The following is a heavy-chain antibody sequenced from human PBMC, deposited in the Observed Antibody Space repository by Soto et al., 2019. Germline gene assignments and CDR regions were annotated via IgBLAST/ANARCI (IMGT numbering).Heavy chain of an antibody. J-gene: IGHJ4*02. V-gene: IGHV4-4*07. CDR1: GGSISSYY. CDR2: IHTTDGT. D-gene: IGHD6-13*01. Sequence: SETLSLTCTVSGGSISSYYWSWIRQPAGKGMEWIGRIHTTDGTNYNPSLKSRVTMSIDTSNNQFSLKLNSLTAADTAVYYCARALSSAAGLYFDFWGQGTLVTVSS. CDR3: ARALSSAAGLYFDF.